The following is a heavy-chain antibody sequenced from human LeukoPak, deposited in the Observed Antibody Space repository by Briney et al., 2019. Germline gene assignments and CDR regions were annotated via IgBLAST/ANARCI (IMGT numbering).Heavy chain of an antibody. J-gene: IGHJ4*02. V-gene: IGHV3-30*03. CDR1: GFTFSSFG. CDR3: ARDPLRRGTSYLDN. Sequence: GGSLRLSCAASGFTFSSFGFHWVRQAPGKGLEWLAIVSFERNDKYYADSVKGRFTISGDKSKNTLYLQMNSLRSEDTAVYYCARDPLRRGTSYLDNWGQGTLVTVAS. CDR2: VSFERNDK. D-gene: IGHD1-26*01.